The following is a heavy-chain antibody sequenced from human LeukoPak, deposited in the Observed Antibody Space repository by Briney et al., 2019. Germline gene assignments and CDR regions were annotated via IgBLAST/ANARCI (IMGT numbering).Heavy chain of an antibody. V-gene: IGHV4-4*02. Sequence: KPSGTLSLTCAVSGGSISSSNWWSWVRQPPGKGLEWIGSIYYSGSTYYNPSLKSRVTISVDTSKNQFSLNLKSVTAADTAVYYCARDGYYDILTGTDFWGQGTLVTVSS. D-gene: IGHD3-9*01. J-gene: IGHJ4*02. CDR2: IYYSGST. CDR1: GGSISSSNW. CDR3: ARDGYYDILTGTDF.